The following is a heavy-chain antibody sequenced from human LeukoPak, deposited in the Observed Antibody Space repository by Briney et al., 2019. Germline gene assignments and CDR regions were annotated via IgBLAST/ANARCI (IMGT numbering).Heavy chain of an antibody. J-gene: IGHJ4*02. Sequence: ASVKVSCKASGYTFTGYYMHWVRQAPGQGLEWMGWINPNSGGTNYAQKFQGRVTMTRDTSISTAYMELSRLRSDDTAVYYRARESCSSTSCYAYEDYWGQGTLVTVSS. CDR1: GYTFTGYY. V-gene: IGHV1-2*02. D-gene: IGHD2-2*01. CDR3: ARESCSSTSCYAYEDY. CDR2: INPNSGGT.